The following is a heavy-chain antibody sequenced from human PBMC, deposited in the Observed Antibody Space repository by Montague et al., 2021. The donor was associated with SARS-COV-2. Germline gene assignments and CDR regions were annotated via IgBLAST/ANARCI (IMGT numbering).Heavy chain of an antibody. CDR2: FYPSGST. CDR1: GGSMNLYY. D-gene: IGHD3-10*01. V-gene: IGHV4-4*07. CDR3: ARVGVGTMVRGVIPAYYYYGMDV. Sequence: SETLSLTCNVSGGSMNLYYWTWVRQPAGKGLEWIGRFYPSGSTNYNPSLKSRVTISVDTSKNQFSLKLSSVTAADTAVYYCARVGVGTMVRGVIPAYYYYGMDVWGQGTTVTVSS. J-gene: IGHJ6*02.